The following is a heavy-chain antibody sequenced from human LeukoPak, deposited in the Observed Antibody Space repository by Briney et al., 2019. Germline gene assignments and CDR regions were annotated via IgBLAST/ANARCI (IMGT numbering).Heavy chain of an antibody. CDR2: IYTSGST. D-gene: IGHD5-24*01. J-gene: IGHJ4*02. V-gene: IGHV4-4*07. CDR3: ARDQRWLQLDY. CDR1: GRSISSYY. Sequence: SETLSHTCTVSGRSISSYYWSWIRQPAGKGLEWIGRIYTSGSTNYNPSLKSRVTMSVDTSKNQFSLKLSSVTAADTAVYYCARDQRWLQLDYWGQGTLVTVSS.